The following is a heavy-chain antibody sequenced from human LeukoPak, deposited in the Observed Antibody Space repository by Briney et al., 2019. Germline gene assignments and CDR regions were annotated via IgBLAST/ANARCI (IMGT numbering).Heavy chain of an antibody. V-gene: IGHV5-51*01. D-gene: IGHD2-15*01. CDR1: GYSFTSYW. J-gene: IGHJ3*02. Sequence: GESLKISCKGSGYSFTSYWIGWVRQLPGKGLEWMGIIYPGDSDTRYSPSFQGQVTISADKSISTAYLQWSILKASDTAMYYCAKFKDREAFDIWGQGTMVTVSS. CDR3: AKFKDREAFDI. CDR2: IYPGDSDT.